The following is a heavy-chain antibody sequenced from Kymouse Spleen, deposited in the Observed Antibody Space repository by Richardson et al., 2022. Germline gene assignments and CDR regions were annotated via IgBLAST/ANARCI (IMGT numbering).Heavy chain of an antibody. J-gene: IGHJ4*02. CDR2: INHSGST. CDR1: GGSFSGYY. Sequence: QVQLQQWGAGLLKPSETLSLTCAVYGGSFSGYYWSWIRQPPGKGLEWIGEINHSGSTNYNPSLKSRVTISVDTSKNQFSLKLSSVTAADTAVYYCARMTTVPFDYWGQGTLVTVSS. CDR3: ARMTTVPFDY. V-gene: IGHV4-34*01. D-gene: IGHD4-17*01,IGHD4-23*01.